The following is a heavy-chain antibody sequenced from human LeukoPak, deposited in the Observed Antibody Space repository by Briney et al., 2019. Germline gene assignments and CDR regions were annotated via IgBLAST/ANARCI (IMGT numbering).Heavy chain of an antibody. CDR1: GFTFSSYA. CDR3: AKDVNYYGAGSYLGY. V-gene: IGHV3-23*01. Sequence: GGSLRLSCAASGFTFSSYAMSWVRQAPGKGLEWVSAISGSGGSTYYADSVKGRFTISRDNSKNTLYLQMNSLRTEDTAVYYCAKDVNYYGAGSYLGYWGQETLVTVSS. CDR2: ISGSGGST. J-gene: IGHJ4*02. D-gene: IGHD3-10*01.